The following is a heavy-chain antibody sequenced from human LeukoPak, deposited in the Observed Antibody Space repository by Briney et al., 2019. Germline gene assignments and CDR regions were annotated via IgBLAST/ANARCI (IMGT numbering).Heavy chain of an antibody. CDR2: IYDRGST. J-gene: IGHJ4*02. V-gene: IGHV4-59*13. CDR1: GGSISSYY. CDR3: ARGRTFDN. Sequence: PSGTLSLTCTVSGGSISSYYWSWTRQPPGKGLEWIGNIYDRGSTKYNPSLKSRVTISVDTSKNQFSLRLSSVTAADTAVYYCARGRTFDNWGQGTLVTVSS.